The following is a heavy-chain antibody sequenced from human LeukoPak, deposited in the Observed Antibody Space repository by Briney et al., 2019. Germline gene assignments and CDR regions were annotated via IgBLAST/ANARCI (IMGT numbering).Heavy chain of an antibody. CDR2: ISISATTM. J-gene: IGHJ5*02. Sequence: GGSLRLSCAASGFTFSGYEMNWVRQAPGKGLEWVSYISISATTMYYADSVKGRFTISRDNSKTSLYLQMSSLRAEDTAVYYCAKDRISEETYNWFDPWGQGTLVTVSS. V-gene: IGHV3-48*03. CDR1: GFTFSGYE. CDR3: AKDRISEETYNWFDP. D-gene: IGHD2-15*01.